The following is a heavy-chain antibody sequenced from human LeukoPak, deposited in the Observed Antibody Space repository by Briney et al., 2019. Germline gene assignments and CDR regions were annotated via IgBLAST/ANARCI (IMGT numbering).Heavy chain of an antibody. D-gene: IGHD1-26*01. CDR2: MNPNSGNT. V-gene: IGHV1-8*01. CDR3: ARGVGATGAIDY. J-gene: IGHJ4*02. CDR1: GYTFTSYD. Sequence: ASVKVSCKASGYTFTSYDINWVRQATGQGLEWMGWMNPNSGNTGYAQKFQGRVTMTRNTSISTAYMELGSLRSEDTAVYYCARGVGATGAIDYWGQGTLVTVSS.